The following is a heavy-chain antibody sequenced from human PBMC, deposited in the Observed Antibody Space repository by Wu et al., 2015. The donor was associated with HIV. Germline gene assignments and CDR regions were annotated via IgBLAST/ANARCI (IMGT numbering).Heavy chain of an antibody. Sequence: QVQLVQSGAEVKKPGSSVKVSCKASGGTFSSYAISWVRQAPGQGLEWMGGIIPIFGTANYAQKFQGRVTITADESTSTAYMELSSLRSEDTAVYYCARAVRENQLLSYYYYYYMDVWGKGTTVTVSS. J-gene: IGHJ6*03. V-gene: IGHV1-69*12. CDR1: GGTFSSYA. CDR2: IIPIFGTA. D-gene: IGHD3-16*02. CDR3: ARAVRENQLLSYYYYYYMDV.